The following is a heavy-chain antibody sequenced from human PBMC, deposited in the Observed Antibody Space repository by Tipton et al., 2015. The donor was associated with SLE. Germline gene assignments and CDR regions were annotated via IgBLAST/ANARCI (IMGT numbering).Heavy chain of an antibody. D-gene: IGHD3-22*01. Sequence: TLSLTCSVSGGSINVYYWRCVRQPPGKGLEYIGYIHYIGSSDYNPSLTSRVTISLDTSKNHFSLKVTSVTAADTAVYYCAGLGPLANVGASTYYHPLDVWGQGTTVTVSS. V-gene: IGHV4-59*01. CDR2: IHYIGSS. CDR1: GGSINVYY. CDR3: AGLGPLANVGASTYYHPLDV. J-gene: IGHJ6*02.